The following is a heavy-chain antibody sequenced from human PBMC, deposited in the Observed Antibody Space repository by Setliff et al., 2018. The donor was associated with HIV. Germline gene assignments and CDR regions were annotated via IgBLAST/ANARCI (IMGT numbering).Heavy chain of an antibody. CDR1: GGSFSGYY. Sequence: PSETLSLTCAVYGGSFSGYYWTWIRQPPGRGMEWIGEIIHSGGTNYNLSIKGRVTISVDTSKNQFSLNLSSVTAADTAVYYCARGGLGVVGAIDYWRQGTLVTVSS. V-gene: IGHV4-34*12. D-gene: IGHD2-15*01. CDR2: IIHSGGT. CDR3: ARGGLGVVGAIDY. J-gene: IGHJ4*02.